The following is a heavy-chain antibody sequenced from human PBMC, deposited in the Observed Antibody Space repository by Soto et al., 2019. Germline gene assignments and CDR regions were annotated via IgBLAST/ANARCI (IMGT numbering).Heavy chain of an antibody. Sequence: QVQLVQSGAEVKKPGSSVKVSCKASGGTFSSYAISWVRQAPGQGLEWMGGIIPIFGTANYAQKFQGRVTITADESTSTAYMELSSLRSEDTAVYYCARDKEEYSSGWYWPFDYWGQGTLVTVSS. CDR3: ARDKEEYSSGWYWPFDY. CDR2: IIPIFGTA. D-gene: IGHD6-19*01. J-gene: IGHJ4*02. V-gene: IGHV1-69*12. CDR1: GGTFSSYA.